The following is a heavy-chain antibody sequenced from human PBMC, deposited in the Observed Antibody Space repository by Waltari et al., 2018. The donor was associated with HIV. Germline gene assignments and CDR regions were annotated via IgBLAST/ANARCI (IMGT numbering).Heavy chain of an antibody. V-gene: IGHV5-51*01. CDR3: ARHEQYYYDSSGYYGWFDP. J-gene: IGHJ5*02. CDR2: IFPVALES. CDR1: GYSFTSSW. Sequence: EVQLVQSGAEVKKPGESLKISCKGSGYSFTSSWIGWVLQMHGKGLEWMGVIFPVALESRYSPAFQGQVTIASDQSISTAYLKWSSLKASDTAMYYCARHEQYYYDSSGYYGWFDPWGQGTLVTVSS. D-gene: IGHD3-22*01.